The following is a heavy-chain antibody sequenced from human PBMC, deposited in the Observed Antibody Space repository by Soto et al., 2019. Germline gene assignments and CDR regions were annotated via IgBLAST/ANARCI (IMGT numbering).Heavy chain of an antibody. CDR2: ISGSGSST. CDR1: GLTFRCYF. J-gene: IGHJ4*02. D-gene: IGHD3-9*01. V-gene: IGHV3-23*01. CDR3: ARGYDILTGYYGKAHFDY. Sequence: GGSMILSSASSGLTFRCYFMILVRPAPGKGLEWVSAISGSGSSTYYADSVKGRFTISRDNSKNSLYLQMNSLRAEDTAVYYCARGYDILTGYYGKAHFDYWGQGTLVTVSS.